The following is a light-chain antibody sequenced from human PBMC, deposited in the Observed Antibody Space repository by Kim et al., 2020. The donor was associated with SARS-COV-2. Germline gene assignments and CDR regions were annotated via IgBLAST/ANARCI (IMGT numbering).Light chain of an antibody. CDR1: KDIRNN. CDR2: AAS. J-gene: IGKJ1*01. Sequence: ASVGDRVTITCRASKDIRNNLAWFHQKPGKAPKSLIYAASSLQSGAPSRFSGAVSGTDFTLTITTLQAEDCGTYYCQQYSGYPRTFGQGTKGDIK. V-gene: IGKV1-16*01. CDR3: QQYSGYPRT.